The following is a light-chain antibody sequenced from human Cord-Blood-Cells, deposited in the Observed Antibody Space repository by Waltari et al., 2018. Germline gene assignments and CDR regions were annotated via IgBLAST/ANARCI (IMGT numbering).Light chain of an antibody. J-gene: IGKJ1*01. CDR3: QQYGSSPRT. V-gene: IGKV3-20*01. CDR1: QSVSSSY. CDR2: GAY. Sequence: EIVLPQSPGTLSLSPGERATLSCRASQSVSSSYLAWYQQKPGQAPRLLIYGAYSRATGIPDRFSGRGSGTDFTLTISRLEPEDFAVYYCQQYGSSPRTFGQGTKVEI.